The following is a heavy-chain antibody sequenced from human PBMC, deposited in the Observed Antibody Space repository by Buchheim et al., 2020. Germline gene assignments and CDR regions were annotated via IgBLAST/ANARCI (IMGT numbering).Heavy chain of an antibody. CDR2: IYHSGSN. D-gene: IGHD3-22*01. Sequence: QLQLQESGPGLVKPSETLSLTCTVSGGSISSSSYYWGWIRQPPGKGLEWIGCIYHSGSNYYNPSLKSQVTISEDTSKNQFFLKLSSVTAADTAVYYCAREYDSSGYSFGYWGQGTL. J-gene: IGHJ4*02. V-gene: IGHV4-39*07. CDR3: AREYDSSGYSFGY. CDR1: GGSISSSSYY.